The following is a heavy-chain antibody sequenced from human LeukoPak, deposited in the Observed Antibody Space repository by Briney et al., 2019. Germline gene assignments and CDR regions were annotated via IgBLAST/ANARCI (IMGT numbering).Heavy chain of an antibody. J-gene: IGHJ4*02. CDR1: GFTFSSYS. V-gene: IGHV3-21*01. Sequence: GGSLRLSCAAPGFTFSSYSMNWVRQAPGKGLEWVSSISSSSSYIYYADSVKGRFTISRDNAKNSLYLQMNSLRAEDTAVYYCARSWGRDFDYWGQGTLVTVSS. CDR2: ISSSSSYI. D-gene: IGHD3-16*01. CDR3: ARSWGRDFDY.